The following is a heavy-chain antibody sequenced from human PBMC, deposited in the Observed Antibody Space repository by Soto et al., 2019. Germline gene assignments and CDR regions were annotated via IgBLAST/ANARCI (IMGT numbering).Heavy chain of an antibody. V-gene: IGHV4-31*03. J-gene: IGHJ3*01. Sequence: LSLTCTVSGGSLSSGNYYWTWIRQRPGEGLEWIGYIFHSGRTYFHPSLKSRVTTSVDTSKNQFSLILSAVTAADTAVYYCSRDRSTVSYDAFDVWGHGTMVTVSS. CDR2: IFHSGRT. D-gene: IGHD4-17*01. CDR3: SRDRSTVSYDAFDV. CDR1: GGSLSSGNYY.